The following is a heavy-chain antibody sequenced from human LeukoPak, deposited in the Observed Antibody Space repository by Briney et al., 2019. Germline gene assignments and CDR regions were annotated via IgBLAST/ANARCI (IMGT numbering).Heavy chain of an antibody. CDR1: GFTLSSYR. J-gene: IGHJ6*03. Sequence: GGSLRLSCAASGFTLSSYRMNWVRQAPGKGLEWVSYISSSSSTTYYADSVKGRFTISRDNAKNSLYLQMNSLRAEDTAVYYCARGKGDNWNDDYYHYYMDVWGKGTTVTVSS. CDR2: ISSSSSTT. CDR3: ARGKGDNWNDDYYHYYMDV. V-gene: IGHV3-48*04. D-gene: IGHD1-1*01.